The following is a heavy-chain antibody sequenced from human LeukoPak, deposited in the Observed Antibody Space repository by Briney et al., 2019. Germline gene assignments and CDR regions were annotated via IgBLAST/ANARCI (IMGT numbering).Heavy chain of an antibody. V-gene: IGHV3-11*01. CDR1: GFTFSDYY. Sequence: PGGSLRLSCAASGFTFSDYYMSWLRQAPGKGLEWVSYISSSGNTIYYADSVKGRFTISRDNAKNSLYLQMNSLRAEDTAVYYCARGGHYIVVVPAAIHYAFDIWGQGTMVTVSS. CDR2: ISSSGNTI. D-gene: IGHD2-2*01. J-gene: IGHJ3*02. CDR3: ARGGHYIVVVPAAIHYAFDI.